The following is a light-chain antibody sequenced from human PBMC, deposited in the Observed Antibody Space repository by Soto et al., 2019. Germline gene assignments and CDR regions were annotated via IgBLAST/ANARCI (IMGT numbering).Light chain of an antibody. CDR3: QQLNGYPLT. Sequence: DIQLTQSPSFLSASVGDRVTITCRASQVISSYLAWYQQKPGKAPNLLIYTASTFQSGVPSRFSGSGSATEFTLTISSLQLEDFATYYCQQLNGYPLTFGGGTKVEIK. J-gene: IGKJ4*01. CDR1: QVISSY. CDR2: TAS. V-gene: IGKV1-9*01.